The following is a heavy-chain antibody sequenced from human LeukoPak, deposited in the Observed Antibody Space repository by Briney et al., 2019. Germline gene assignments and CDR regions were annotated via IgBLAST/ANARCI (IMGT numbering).Heavy chain of an antibody. V-gene: IGHV3-30-3*01. CDR1: GFTFSSYA. CDR3: ARPPYCGSGSYFDY. J-gene: IGHJ4*02. Sequence: PGRSLRLSCAASGFTFSSYAMHWVRQAPGKGLEWVAVISYDGSNKYYADSVKGRFTISRDNPKNTLYLQMNSLRAEDTAVYYCARPPYCGSGSYFDYWGQGTLVTVSS. CDR2: ISYDGSNK. D-gene: IGHD3-10*01.